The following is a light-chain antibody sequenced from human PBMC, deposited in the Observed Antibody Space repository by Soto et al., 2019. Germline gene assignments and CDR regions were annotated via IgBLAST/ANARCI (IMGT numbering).Light chain of an antibody. Sequence: QSVLTQPPSVAGCPGQSVTVACAWISSNIGAGYDVHWYQQLPGEAPTLLIFGIFNRPSGVSERFSGSRSGASASLAIAGLQAEDEADYFCQSYDNSLSGSEVFGTGTKVTVL. V-gene: IGLV1-40*01. CDR3: QSYDNSLSGSEV. CDR1: SSNIGAGYD. J-gene: IGLJ1*01. CDR2: GIF.